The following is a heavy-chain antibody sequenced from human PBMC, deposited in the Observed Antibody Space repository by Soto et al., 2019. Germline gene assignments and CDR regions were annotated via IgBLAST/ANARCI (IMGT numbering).Heavy chain of an antibody. Sequence: SETLSLTCAVSGGSISSSNWWSWVRQPPGKGLEWIGEIYHSGSTNYNPSLKSRVTISVDKSKNQFSLKLSSVTAADTAVYYCAREFRDYDFWSGYYTNYYGMDVWGQGTTVTVSS. V-gene: IGHV4-4*02. CDR1: GGSISSSNW. J-gene: IGHJ6*02. D-gene: IGHD3-3*01. CDR3: AREFRDYDFWSGYYTNYYGMDV. CDR2: IYHSGST.